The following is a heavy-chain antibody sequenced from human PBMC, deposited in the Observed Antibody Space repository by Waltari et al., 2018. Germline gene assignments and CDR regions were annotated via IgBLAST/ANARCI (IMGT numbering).Heavy chain of an antibody. CDR1: GYNFTDYY. V-gene: IGHV1-2*02. D-gene: IGHD6-13*01. CDR2: INPNSGGA. CDR3: ARGDSSNWYEVYYYYMDV. J-gene: IGHJ6*03. Sequence: QVQLVQSGAEVKKPGASVKVSCKASGYNFTDYYMQWGRQAPGQGLEWMGWINPNSGGANYAQKFQGRVTMTRDTSITTAHMELNRLRSDDTAVYFCARGDSSNWYEVYYYYMDVWGKGTTVTVSS.